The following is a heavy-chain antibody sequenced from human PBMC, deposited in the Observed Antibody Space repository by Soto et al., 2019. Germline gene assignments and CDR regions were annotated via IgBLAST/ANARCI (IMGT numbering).Heavy chain of an antibody. V-gene: IGHV3-48*03. Sequence: GGSLRLSCAASGFTFSNYNFNWVRQAPGKGLQWISFITSSGKTIYYADSVKGRLTISRDNAKNSLYLQMNSLRAEDTAVYYCSSDPGVWPPGRKNAARWSEPWGQGTLVTVSS. J-gene: IGHJ5*02. CDR3: SSDPGVWPPGRKNAARWSEP. CDR2: ITSSGKTI. D-gene: IGHD1-1*01. CDR1: GFTFSNYN.